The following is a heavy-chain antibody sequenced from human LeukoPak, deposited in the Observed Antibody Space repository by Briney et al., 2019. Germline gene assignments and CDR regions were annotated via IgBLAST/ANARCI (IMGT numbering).Heavy chain of an antibody. CDR2: INPSGGTT. CDR3: AKSLGNNNYYHFDY. D-gene: IGHD1-1*01. J-gene: IGHJ4*02. CDR1: GYTFNNYY. Sequence: ASVKVSCKASGYTFNNYYIHWARQAPGQGLEWMGIINPSGGTTSYAQKFRGRVTMTRDTSTSTVYMELSSLTSEDTALYYCAKSLGNNNYYHFDYWGQGTLVTVSP. V-gene: IGHV1-46*02.